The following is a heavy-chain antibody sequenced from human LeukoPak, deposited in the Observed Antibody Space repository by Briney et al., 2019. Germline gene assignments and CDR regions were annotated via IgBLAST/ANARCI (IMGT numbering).Heavy chain of an antibody. Sequence: GGSLRLSCAASGFTFSSYWMSWVRQAPGKGLEWVANIKKDGSEKYYVDSVKGRFTISRDNSKNTLYLQMNSLRAEDTAVYYCARDHNDSMRAFDIWGQGTMVTVSS. CDR2: IKKDGSEK. V-gene: IGHV3-7*03. J-gene: IGHJ3*02. D-gene: IGHD3-16*01. CDR3: ARDHNDSMRAFDI. CDR1: GFTFSSYW.